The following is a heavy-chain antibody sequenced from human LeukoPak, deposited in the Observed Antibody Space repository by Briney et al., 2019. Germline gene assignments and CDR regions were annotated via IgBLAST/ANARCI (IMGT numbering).Heavy chain of an antibody. CDR1: GGSFSGYY. Sequence: SETLSLTCAVYGGSFSGYYWSWIRQPPGKGLEWIGEINHSGSINYNPSLKSRVTISVDTSKNQFSLKLSSVTAADTAVYYCARLPRPSIAVAGLRDYWGQGTLVTVSS. D-gene: IGHD6-19*01. CDR2: INHSGSI. V-gene: IGHV4-34*01. J-gene: IGHJ4*02. CDR3: ARLPRPSIAVAGLRDY.